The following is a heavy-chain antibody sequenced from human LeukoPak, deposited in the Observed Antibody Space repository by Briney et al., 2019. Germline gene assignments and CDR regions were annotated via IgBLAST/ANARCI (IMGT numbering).Heavy chain of an antibody. CDR1: GGSFSGYY. D-gene: IGHD4-17*01. CDR3: ARPVMTTVTTIVGWFDP. V-gene: IGHV4-34*01. J-gene: IGHJ5*02. CDR2: INHSGST. Sequence: PSETLSLTCAVYGGSFSGYYWSWIRQPPGKGLEWIGEINHSGSTNYNPSLKSRVTISVDTSKNQFSLKLSSVTAADTAVYYCARPVMTTVTTIVGWFDPWGQGTLVTVSS.